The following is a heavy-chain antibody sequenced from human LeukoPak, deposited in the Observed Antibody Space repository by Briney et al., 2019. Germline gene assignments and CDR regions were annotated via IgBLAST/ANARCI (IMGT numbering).Heavy chain of an antibody. CDR1: GITFSTYA. Sequence: GGSLRLSCVASGITFSTYAMSWVRQAPGKGLEWVSVISSSGSSTYYADSVKGRFTISRDNLKNTLYLQMNSLRAEDTAVYYCARAMDVWGQGTTVTVSS. V-gene: IGHV3-23*01. CDR3: ARAMDV. J-gene: IGHJ6*02. CDR2: ISSSGSST.